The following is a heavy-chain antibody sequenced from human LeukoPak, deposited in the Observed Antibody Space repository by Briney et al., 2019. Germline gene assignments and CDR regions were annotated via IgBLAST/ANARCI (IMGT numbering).Heavy chain of an antibody. CDR3: ARSQTPHYYATSVYFYYYYGMDV. CDR1: GFTFSNYW. J-gene: IGHJ6*02. Sequence: PGVSLRLSCAASGFTFSNYWMTWLPQAPGKGLEWVANIKQDGSEKYHVHSVKGRFTISRDNATHSLYPQMNTLSDEHTAVYYCARSQTPHYYATSVYFYYYYGMDVWGQGTTVTVSS. CDR2: IKQDGSEK. V-gene: IGHV3-7*01. D-gene: IGHD3-22*01.